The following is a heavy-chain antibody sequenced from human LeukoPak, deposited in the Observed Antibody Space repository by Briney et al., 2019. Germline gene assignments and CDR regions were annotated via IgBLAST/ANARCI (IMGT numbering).Heavy chain of an antibody. V-gene: IGHV3-66*01. CDR1: GFTVSSNY. CDR2: IYSGGST. J-gene: IGHJ4*02. Sequence: GGSLRLSCAASGFTVSSNYMSCVRQAPGKGLEWVSAIYSGGSTNYADSVKGRFTISRDNSKNTLYLQMNSLRAEDTAVYYCVTASFDYWGQGTLVTVSS. D-gene: IGHD5-18*01. CDR3: VTASFDY.